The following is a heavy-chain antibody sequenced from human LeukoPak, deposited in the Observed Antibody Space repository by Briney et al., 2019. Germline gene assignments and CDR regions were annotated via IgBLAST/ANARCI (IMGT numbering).Heavy chain of an antibody. Sequence: GGSLRLSCAASGFTFSSYSMNWVRQAPGKGLEWVSSISSSSSYIYYADSVKGRFTISRDNAKNSLYLQMNSLRAEDTAVYYCARGGRYYYGSSGYYFYWGQGTLVTVSS. J-gene: IGHJ4*02. CDR3: ARGGRYYYGSSGYYFY. V-gene: IGHV3-21*01. CDR2: ISSSSSYI. D-gene: IGHD3-22*01. CDR1: GFTFSSYS.